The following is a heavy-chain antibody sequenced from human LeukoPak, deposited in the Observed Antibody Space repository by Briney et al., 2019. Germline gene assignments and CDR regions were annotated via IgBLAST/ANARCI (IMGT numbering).Heavy chain of an antibody. CDR2: IKQDGSEK. CDR3: ARDEHQYYSESSGRFDY. V-gene: IGHV3-7*04. CDR1: GFTFSFYW. Sequence: PWGSLRLSCVASGFTFSFYWMGWVRQAPGKGLEWVANIKQDGSEKYYVDSARGRFTISRDNAKNSLYLQMNSLRAEDTAVYYCARDEHQYYSESSGRFDYWGQGTIVTVSS. D-gene: IGHD3-22*01. J-gene: IGHJ4*02.